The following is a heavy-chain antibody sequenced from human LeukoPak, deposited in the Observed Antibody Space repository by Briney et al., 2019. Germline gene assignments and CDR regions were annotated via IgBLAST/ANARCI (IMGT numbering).Heavy chain of an antibody. Sequence: ASVKVSCKASGYTFTVYYMHWVRQAPGQGLELMGWINPNCGGTNYAQKFQGRVTMTRDTSISTAYMELSRLRSDDTAVYYCADDRGYCGGGSCYGDDAFDIWGQGTMVTVSS. CDR1: GYTFTVYY. V-gene: IGHV1-2*02. CDR2: INPNCGGT. CDR3: ADDRGYCGGGSCYGDDAFDI. J-gene: IGHJ3*02. D-gene: IGHD2-15*01.